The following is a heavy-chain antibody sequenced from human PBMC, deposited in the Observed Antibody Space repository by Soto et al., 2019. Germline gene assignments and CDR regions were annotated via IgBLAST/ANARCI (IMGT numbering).Heavy chain of an antibody. D-gene: IGHD3-3*02. Sequence: QVQLVQSGAEVKQPGSSVKVSCKTSGGTFRTSAISWVRQAPGHGLEWMGGIMPVFPTPDYAQKFQGRVTITADESTSTAYMELSSLGSEDTAVYYCARDKDRQQLGGNYYYIMDVWGQGTTVTVSS. CDR1: GGTFRTSA. V-gene: IGHV1-69*12. J-gene: IGHJ6*02. CDR3: ARDKDRQQLGGNYYYIMDV. CDR2: IMPVFPTP.